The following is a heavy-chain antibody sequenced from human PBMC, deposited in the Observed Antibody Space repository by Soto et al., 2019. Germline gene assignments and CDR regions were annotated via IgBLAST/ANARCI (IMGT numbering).Heavy chain of an antibody. V-gene: IGHV3-21*01. J-gene: IGHJ5*02. CDR1: GFTFSSYS. CDR2: ISSSSSYI. D-gene: IGHD2-2*02. Sequence: PVGSLRLSCAASGFTFSSYSMNWVRQAPGKGLEWVSSISSSSSYIYYADSVKGRFTISRDNAKNSLYLQMNSLRAEDTAVYYCARTPCTSCYKIPNWFDPWGQGTLVTVS. CDR3: ARTPCTSCYKIPNWFDP.